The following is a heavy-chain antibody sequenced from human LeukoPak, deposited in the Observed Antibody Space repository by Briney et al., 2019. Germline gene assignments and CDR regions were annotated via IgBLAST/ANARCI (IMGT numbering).Heavy chain of an antibody. D-gene: IGHD3-10*01. Sequence: PSETLSLTCTVSGGSVTDYYWSWIRQSPGKGLEWIGYIYYTGTSYNPSLKSRVTISVDTSKNQFSLKLSSVTAADTAVYYCARRSGYYYYYYMDVWGKGTTVTISS. CDR1: GGSVTDYY. V-gene: IGHV4-59*02. CDR3: ARRSGYYYYYYMDV. CDR2: IYYTGT. J-gene: IGHJ6*03.